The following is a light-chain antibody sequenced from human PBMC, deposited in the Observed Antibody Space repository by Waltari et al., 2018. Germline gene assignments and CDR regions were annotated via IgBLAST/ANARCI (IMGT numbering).Light chain of an antibody. CDR3: SAWDDSLNGHVV. CDR2: SNN. CDR1: SSNIGSTT. V-gene: IGLV1-44*01. Sequence: QSVLTQPPSASGTPGQRVTISCSGSSSNIGSTTVNWYQQLPGTAPKLLVYSNNHRPSGVPDRFSGSKSGTSASLAISGLQSEDEADYYCSAWDDSLNGHVVFGGGTKLTVL. J-gene: IGLJ2*01.